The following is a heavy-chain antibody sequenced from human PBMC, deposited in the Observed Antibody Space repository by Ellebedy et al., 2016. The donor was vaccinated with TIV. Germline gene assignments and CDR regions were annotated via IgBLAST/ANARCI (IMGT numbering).Heavy chain of an antibody. CDR1: GFTTSNNY. CDR3: ARAPTVTSVFDC. V-gene: IGHV3-53*01. Sequence: GESLKISCAASGFTTSNNYMSWVRQAPGKGLEWVAILHSGGTTFYADSVKGRFTISRDSSKNTLYLQMNSLRVEDTAVYYCARAPTVTSVFDCWGQGTLVTVSS. CDR2: LHSGGTT. D-gene: IGHD4-17*01. J-gene: IGHJ4*02.